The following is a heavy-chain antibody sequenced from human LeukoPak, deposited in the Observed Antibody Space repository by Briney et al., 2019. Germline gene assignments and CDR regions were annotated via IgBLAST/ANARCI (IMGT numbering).Heavy chain of an antibody. CDR2: IHSSGST. D-gene: IGHD3-10*01. V-gene: IGHV4-59*01. CDR1: GGSISSYY. Sequence: SETLSLTCTVSGGSISSYYWSWIRQPPGRGLEWIGYIHSSGSTNFNPSPKSRVTISEDTSKNQFSLRLTSVTAADTAVYYCATGSGNYYNRAFDYWGQGTLVTVSS. CDR3: ATGSGNYYNRAFDY. J-gene: IGHJ4*02.